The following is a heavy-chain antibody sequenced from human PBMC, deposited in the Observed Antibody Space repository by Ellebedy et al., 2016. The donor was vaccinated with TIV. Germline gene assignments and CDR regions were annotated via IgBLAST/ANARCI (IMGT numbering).Heavy chain of an antibody. Sequence: GESLKISCAASGFSVSTNYMSWVRQAPGKGLEWVSLIYSGGSAYYADSVKGRFAISRDNSRNTLYLQRNSLRAEDTAVYYCASRPDGDYHFLDYWGQGTLVTVSS. CDR3: ASRPDGDYHFLDY. J-gene: IGHJ4*02. CDR1: GFSVSTNY. D-gene: IGHD4-17*01. V-gene: IGHV3-66*01. CDR2: IYSGGSA.